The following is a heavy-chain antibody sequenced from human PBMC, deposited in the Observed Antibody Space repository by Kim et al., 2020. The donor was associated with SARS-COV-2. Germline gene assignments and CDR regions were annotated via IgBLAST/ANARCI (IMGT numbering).Heavy chain of an antibody. Sequence: ASVKVSCKASGYTFTSYDINWVRQATGQGLEWMGWMNPNSGNTGYAQKFQGRVTMTRNTSISTAYMELSSLRSEDTAVYYCARGRKIQLWFPQKHYYYYGMDVWGQGTTVTVSS. CDR2: MNPNSGNT. D-gene: IGHD5-18*01. CDR3: ARGRKIQLWFPQKHYYYYGMDV. J-gene: IGHJ6*02. CDR1: GYTFTSYD. V-gene: IGHV1-8*01.